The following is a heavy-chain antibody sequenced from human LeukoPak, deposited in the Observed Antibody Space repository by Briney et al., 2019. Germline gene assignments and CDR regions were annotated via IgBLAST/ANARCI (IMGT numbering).Heavy chain of an antibody. CDR3: ATIEAAGSSFDY. CDR1: GYTFTNYY. CDR2: VNPSGGST. V-gene: IGHV1-46*01. Sequence: ASVKVSCKASGYTFTNYYMHWVRQAPGQGLEWMGIVNPSGGSTNYAQKFQDRITMTSDTSTTTVYMELSSLRSEDTAVYYCATIEAAGSSFDYWGRGTLVTVSS. J-gene: IGHJ4*02. D-gene: IGHD6-13*01.